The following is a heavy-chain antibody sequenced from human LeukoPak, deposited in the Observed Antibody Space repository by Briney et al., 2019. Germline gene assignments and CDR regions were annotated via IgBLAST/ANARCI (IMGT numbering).Heavy chain of an antibody. V-gene: IGHV3-23*01. J-gene: IGHJ4*02. CDR2: ITGSGVDT. CDR1: GFTFSNYA. CDR3: ARVFLTGTLSSLDY. Sequence: GGSLRLSCAASGFTFSNYAMSWVRQAPGKGLEWVAGITGSGVDTYYADSVKGRFTISRDNAKNSLYLQMNSLRAEDTAVYYCARVFLTGTLSSLDYWGQGTLVTVSS. D-gene: IGHD1-7*01.